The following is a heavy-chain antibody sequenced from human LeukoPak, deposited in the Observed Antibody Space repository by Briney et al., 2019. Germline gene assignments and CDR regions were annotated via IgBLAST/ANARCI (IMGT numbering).Heavy chain of an antibody. CDR2: IYYGGST. Sequence: PSETLSLTCTVSGGSISSYYWSWIRQPPGKGLEWIGYIYYGGSTNYNPSLKSRVTISVDTSKNQFSLKLSSVTAADTAVYYCARDTALYSSSWYGNDAFDIWGQGTMVTVSS. J-gene: IGHJ3*02. CDR3: ARDTALYSSSWYGNDAFDI. CDR1: GGSISSYY. V-gene: IGHV4-59*01. D-gene: IGHD6-13*01.